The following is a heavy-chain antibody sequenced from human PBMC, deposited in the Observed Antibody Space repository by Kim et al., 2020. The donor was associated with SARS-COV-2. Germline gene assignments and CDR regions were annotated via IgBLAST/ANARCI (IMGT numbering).Heavy chain of an antibody. Sequence: SETLSLTCTVSGGSISSNYWSWIRKPPAKGLEWIGYGYYSWSTNNNPSLKSRVTISVDTSKNQISLNLSSVTVAATAAYYCACAGESGWSRVMSVMDVWG. CDR1: GGSISSNY. CDR3: ACAGESGWSRVMSVMDV. D-gene: IGHD3-10*02. CDR2: GYYSWST. V-gene: IGHV4-59*13. J-gene: IGHJ6*01.